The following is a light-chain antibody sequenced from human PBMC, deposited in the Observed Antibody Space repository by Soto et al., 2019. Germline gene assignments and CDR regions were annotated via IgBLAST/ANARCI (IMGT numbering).Light chain of an antibody. Sequence: EIVLTQSPATLSLSPGERATLSCRASPGVSGYLAWYRQKPGQPPRLLIYDTSSRATGVPARFSGRGSGTDFTLTISSLEPEDFAVYYCQQRNNGPLSFGGGTRVEIK. CDR1: PGVSGY. J-gene: IGKJ4*01. CDR2: DTS. CDR3: QQRNNGPLS. V-gene: IGKV3-11*01.